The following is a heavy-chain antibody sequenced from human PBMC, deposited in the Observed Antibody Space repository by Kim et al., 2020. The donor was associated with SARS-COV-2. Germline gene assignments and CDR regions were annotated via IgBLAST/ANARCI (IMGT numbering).Heavy chain of an antibody. Sequence: SETLSLTCTVSGGSISGGGHYWSWIRQPPGRNLEWIGYIYYSGSTSYNPSLKSRVTISVDTSKNQFSLKLSSVTTADTAVYYFARHSTGDSSGWFFAYWG. V-gene: IGHV4-30-4*01. D-gene: IGHD6-19*01. CDR3: ARHSTGDSSGWFFAY. CDR2: IYYSGST. CDR1: GGSISGGGHY. J-gene: IGHJ4*01.